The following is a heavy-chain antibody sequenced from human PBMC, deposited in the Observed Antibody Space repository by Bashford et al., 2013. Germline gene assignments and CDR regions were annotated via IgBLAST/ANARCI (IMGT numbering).Heavy chain of an antibody. CDR1: GGSISSYY. CDR3: ARAPGGYLFDY. V-gene: IGHV4-59*01. CDR2: IYYSGST. D-gene: IGHD2-21*02. J-gene: IGHJ4*02. Sequence: SETLSLTCTVSGGSISSYYWSWIRQPPGKGLEWIGYIYYSGSTNYNPSLKSRVTISVDTSKSQFSLRLSSVTAADTAVYYCARAPGGYLFDYWGQGTLVTVSS.